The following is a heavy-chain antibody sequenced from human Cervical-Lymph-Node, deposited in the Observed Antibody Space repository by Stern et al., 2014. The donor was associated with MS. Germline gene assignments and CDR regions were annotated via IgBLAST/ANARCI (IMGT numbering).Heavy chain of an antibody. CDR3: ARERHSMDV. CDR1: GYSFTAYY. V-gene: IGHV1-2*02. Sequence: QVQLVESGAGVKKPGASVKVSCKASGYSFTAYYMHWVRQAPGQGLEWMGWIDPNSGGTKSAQNFQGRIAMTRDTSISTFYMELSGLTSDDTAVFYCARERHSMDVWGQGTTVTVSS. J-gene: IGHJ6*02. CDR2: IDPNSGGT.